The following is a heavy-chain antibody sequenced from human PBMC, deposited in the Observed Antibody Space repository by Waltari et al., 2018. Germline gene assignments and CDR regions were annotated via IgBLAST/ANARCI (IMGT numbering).Heavy chain of an antibody. CDR2: INHSGSP. D-gene: IGHD3-3*01. CDR1: GGSFSGYY. Sequence: QVQLQQWGAGLLKPSETLSLTCAVYGGSFSGYYWSWIRQPPGKGLEWIGEINHSGSPNYNPSLKSRVTISVDTSKNQFTLKLSSVTAADTAVYYCARGLLRRLREGPRRRGDYFDYWGQGTLVTVSS. V-gene: IGHV4-34*01. J-gene: IGHJ4*02. CDR3: ARGLLRRLREGPRRRGDYFDY.